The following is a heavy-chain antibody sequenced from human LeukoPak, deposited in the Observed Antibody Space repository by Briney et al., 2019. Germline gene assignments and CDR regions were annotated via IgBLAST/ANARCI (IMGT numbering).Heavy chain of an antibody. CDR1: GYSSTSYW. Sequence: GESLKISCKGSGYSSTSYWIGWVRQMPGKGLEWMGIIYPGDSDTRYSPSFQGQVTISADKSISTAYLQWSSLKASDTAMYYCATSYCGGDCYSYYYGMDVWGQGTTVTVSS. V-gene: IGHV5-51*01. CDR3: ATSYCGGDCYSYYYGMDV. J-gene: IGHJ6*02. D-gene: IGHD2-21*02. CDR2: IYPGDSDT.